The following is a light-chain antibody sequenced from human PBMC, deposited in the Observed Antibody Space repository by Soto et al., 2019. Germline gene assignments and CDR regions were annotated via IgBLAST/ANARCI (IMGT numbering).Light chain of an antibody. CDR3: HQYGISPPVT. CDR2: GAS. Sequence: EIVLPQSPGTLSLSPGERATLSCRASQSVSSSYLAWYQQKPGQAPRLLIYGASSRATGIPDRFSGSGSGTDFTLTISRLEPEDFAMYYCHQYGISPPVTFGQGTRLEIK. V-gene: IGKV3-20*01. CDR1: QSVSSSY. J-gene: IGKJ5*01.